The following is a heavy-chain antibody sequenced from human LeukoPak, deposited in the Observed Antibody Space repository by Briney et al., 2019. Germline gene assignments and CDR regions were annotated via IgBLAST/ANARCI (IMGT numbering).Heavy chain of an antibody. J-gene: IGHJ6*02. Sequence: GGSLRLSCAAPGFTFDDYAMHWVRQAPGKGLEWVSGISWNSGSIGYADSVKGRFTISRDNAKNSLYLQMNSLRAEDTALYYCAKVLRGWIDYYGMDVWGQGTTVTVSS. V-gene: IGHV3-9*01. D-gene: IGHD5-12*01. CDR3: AKVLRGWIDYYGMDV. CDR1: GFTFDDYA. CDR2: ISWNSGSI.